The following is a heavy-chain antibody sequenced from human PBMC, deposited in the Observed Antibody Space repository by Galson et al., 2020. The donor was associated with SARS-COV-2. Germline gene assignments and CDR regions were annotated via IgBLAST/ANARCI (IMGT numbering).Heavy chain of an antibody. CDR1: GFTFHDYA. V-gene: IGHV3-9*01. J-gene: IGHJ3*02. Sequence: GGSLRLSCAASGFTFHDYAMHWVRQAPGKGLEWVSGISWNSGSKGYADSVKGRFIISRDNAKNSLYLQMNSLRGEDTALYYCAKGDYSDYGSFDIWGQGTMVTVSS. D-gene: IGHD4-17*01. CDR2: ISWNSGSK. CDR3: AKGDYSDYGSFDI.